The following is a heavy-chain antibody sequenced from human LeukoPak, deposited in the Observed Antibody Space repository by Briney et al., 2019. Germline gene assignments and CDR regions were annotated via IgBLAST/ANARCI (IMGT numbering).Heavy chain of an antibody. Sequence: SETLSLTCSASGASVTTYPYYWTWIRQPPGKGLKWIGSVTYTGNTFYNPSLQSRVTIPIDASKNQFSLNLSSVTAADTAIYFCARTPTGFPNWFDSWGRGTPVTVSS. CDR2: VTYTGNT. D-gene: IGHD3-9*01. V-gene: IGHV4-39*07. J-gene: IGHJ5*01. CDR1: GASVTTYPYY. CDR3: ARTPTGFPNWFDS.